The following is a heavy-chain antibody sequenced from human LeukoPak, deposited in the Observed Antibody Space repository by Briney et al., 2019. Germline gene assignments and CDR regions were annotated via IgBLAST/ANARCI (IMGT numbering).Heavy chain of an antibody. Sequence: SETLSLTCTDSGGSISRYYWSWMRQPPGKGLEWMGYIYYSGSTKYNPSLSSRVTISVDTSKNQFALKLSSVTAADTAVYYCARDQIVVVPAGTDPRYYYYYYGMDVWGQGTTVTVSS. CDR1: GGSISRYY. CDR2: IYYSGST. D-gene: IGHD2-2*01. V-gene: IGHV4-59*01. J-gene: IGHJ6*02. CDR3: ARDQIVVVPAGTDPRYYYYYYGMDV.